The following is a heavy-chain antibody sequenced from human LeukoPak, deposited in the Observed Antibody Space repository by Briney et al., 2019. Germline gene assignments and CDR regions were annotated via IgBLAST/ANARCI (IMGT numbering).Heavy chain of an antibody. CDR1: DFTFDFYW. J-gene: IGHJ6*02. V-gene: IGHV3-21*01. Sequence: GGSLRLSCVASDFTFDFYWMNWVRQAPGKGLEWVSSISSSSSYIYYADSVKGRFTISRDNAKNSLYLQMNSLRAEDTAVYYCARELRVSNYGMDVWGQGTTVTVSS. CDR2: ISSSSSYI. CDR3: ARELRVSNYGMDV.